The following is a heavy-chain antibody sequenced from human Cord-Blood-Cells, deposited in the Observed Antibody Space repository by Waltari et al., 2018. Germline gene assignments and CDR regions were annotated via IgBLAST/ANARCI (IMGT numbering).Heavy chain of an antibody. CDR3: AREGTIFGVVIMKY. J-gene: IGHJ4*02. CDR1: GFTFRSYA. D-gene: IGHD3-3*01. Sequence: QVQLVESGGGVVQPGRSLRLSCAASGFTFRSYAMHWVRQAPGKGLELGAVISYDGSNKYYADSVKGRFTISRDNSKNTLYLQMNSLRAEDTAVYYCAREGTIFGVVIMKYWGQGTLVTVSS. V-gene: IGHV3-30*04. CDR2: ISYDGSNK.